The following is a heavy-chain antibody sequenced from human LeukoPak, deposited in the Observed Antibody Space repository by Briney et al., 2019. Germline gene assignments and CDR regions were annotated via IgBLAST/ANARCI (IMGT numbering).Heavy chain of an antibody. CDR1: GFTFSSYA. J-gene: IGHJ4*02. D-gene: IGHD2-2*01. Sequence: PGGSLRLSCAASGFTFSSYAMSWVRQAPGKGLEWVSAISGSGGSTYYADSVKGRFTISRDNSKNTLYLQMNSLRAEDTAVYYCAKVSEAVPAARDFDYWGQGTLVTVSS. CDR2: ISGSGGST. V-gene: IGHV3-23*01. CDR3: AKVSEAVPAARDFDY.